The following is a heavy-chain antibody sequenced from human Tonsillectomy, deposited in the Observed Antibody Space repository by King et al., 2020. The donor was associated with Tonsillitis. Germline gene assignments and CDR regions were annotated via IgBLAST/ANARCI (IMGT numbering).Heavy chain of an antibody. D-gene: IGHD5-24*01. Sequence: QLVQSGAEVKKPGSSVTVSCKASGVSFTSYAISWVRQAPGQGLEWMGRIIPMVGIANYAQKLQGRVTITADKSTSTAYMELSSLRSDDTAVYFCARARDGSMAAEYFPHWGQGTLVTVSS. CDR2: IIPMVGIA. CDR3: ARARDGSMAAEYFPH. V-gene: IGHV1-69*04. CDR1: GVSFTSYA. J-gene: IGHJ1*01.